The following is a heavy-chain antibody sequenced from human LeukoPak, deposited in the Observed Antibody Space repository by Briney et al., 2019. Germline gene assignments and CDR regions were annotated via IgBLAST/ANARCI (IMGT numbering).Heavy chain of an antibody. D-gene: IGHD2-2*01. J-gene: IGHJ5*02. CDR2: IRYDGSNK. CDR3: ARDLWGTTPAPIP. Sequence: LTGGSLRLSCAASGFTFSSYGMHWVRQAPGKGLEWVAFIRYDGSNKYYADSVKGRFTISRDNTKNSLYLQLNSLRAEDTAVYYCARDLWGTTPAPIPWGQGTLVIVSS. V-gene: IGHV3-30*02. CDR1: GFTFSSYG.